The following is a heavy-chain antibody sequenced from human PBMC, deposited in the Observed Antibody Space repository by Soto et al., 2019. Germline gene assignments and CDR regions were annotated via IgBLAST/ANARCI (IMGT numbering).Heavy chain of an antibody. CDR2: ISSDSRTI. CDR1: GFSLSDYA. D-gene: IGHD3-3*01. CDR3: ARIKLVEWFFINVDVYDMDV. Sequence: PGGSLILSCVPSGFSLSDYAVNWVRQAPGKGLEWVSFISSDSRTIYYADSVEGRFTVSRDNARNSVSLQMDSLRDEDAAVYYCARIKLVEWFFINVDVYDMDVWGQGTPVTVSS. V-gene: IGHV3-48*02. J-gene: IGHJ6*02.